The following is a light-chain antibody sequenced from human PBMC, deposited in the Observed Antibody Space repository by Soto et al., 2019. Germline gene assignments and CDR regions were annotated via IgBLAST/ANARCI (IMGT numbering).Light chain of an antibody. Sequence: EIVLTQSPATLSLSPGERATLSCRASQTISSYLAWYQQKPSQAPRLLIYDASIRATGIPGRFSGSGSGTDFTLTISSLEPEDFAVYYCQQRTIWPTFGGGTKVEIK. V-gene: IGKV3-11*01. CDR1: QTISSY. CDR2: DAS. CDR3: QQRTIWPT. J-gene: IGKJ4*01.